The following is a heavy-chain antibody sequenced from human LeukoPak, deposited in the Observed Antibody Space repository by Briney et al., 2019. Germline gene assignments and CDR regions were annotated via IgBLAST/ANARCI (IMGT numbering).Heavy chain of an antibody. J-gene: IGHJ4*02. Sequence: PGGSLRLSCAASGFTFSSYGMHWVRQAPGKGLEWVAVISYDGSNKYYADSVKGRFTISKDNSKNTLYLQMNSLRAEDTAMYYCAKDLDKQRGIDYWGQGTLVTVSS. D-gene: IGHD6-25*01. V-gene: IGHV3-30*18. CDR3: AKDLDKQRGIDY. CDR1: GFTFSSYG. CDR2: ISYDGSNK.